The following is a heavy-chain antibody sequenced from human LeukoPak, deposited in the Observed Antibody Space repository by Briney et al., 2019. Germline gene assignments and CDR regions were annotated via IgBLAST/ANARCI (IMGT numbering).Heavy chain of an antibody. Sequence: GGSLRLSCAASGFTFSSYWMSWVRQAPGKGLEWVSSISSSSSYIYYADSVKGRFTISRDNAKNSLYLQMNSLRAEDTAVYYCAREELGHYDSIDYWGQGTLVTVSS. V-gene: IGHV3-21*01. J-gene: IGHJ4*02. D-gene: IGHD3-22*01. CDR3: AREELGHYDSIDY. CDR1: GFTFSSYW. CDR2: ISSSSSYI.